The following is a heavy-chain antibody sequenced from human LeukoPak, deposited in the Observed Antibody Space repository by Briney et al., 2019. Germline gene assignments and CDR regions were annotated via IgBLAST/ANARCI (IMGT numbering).Heavy chain of an antibody. J-gene: IGHJ4*02. D-gene: IGHD3-3*01. CDR1: GYTFTNYG. Sequence: GASVKLSCKASGYTFTNYGISWVRQAPGQGLEWMGWISAYNGNTNYAQKLQGRVTMTTDTSTSTAYMELRSLRSDDTAVYYCARDGVWSGYFVIDYWGQGTLVTVSS. CDR2: ISAYNGNT. V-gene: IGHV1-18*01. CDR3: ARDGVWSGYFVIDY.